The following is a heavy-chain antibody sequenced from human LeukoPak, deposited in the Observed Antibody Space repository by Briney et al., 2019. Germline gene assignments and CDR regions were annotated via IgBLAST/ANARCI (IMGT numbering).Heavy chain of an antibody. Sequence: GASVKVSCRGSGYTFSNHHLHWVRQAPEQGLEWMGWINPDTGKTNFAQKFEGRVTMTRETSINTAYMELSRLGSDDTAIYYCARAQSESTGHYDFFEYWGQGSLVTVSS. CDR3: ARAQSESTGHYDFFEY. CDR2: INPDTGKT. CDR1: GYTFSNHH. D-gene: IGHD3-9*01. J-gene: IGHJ4*02. V-gene: IGHV1-2*02.